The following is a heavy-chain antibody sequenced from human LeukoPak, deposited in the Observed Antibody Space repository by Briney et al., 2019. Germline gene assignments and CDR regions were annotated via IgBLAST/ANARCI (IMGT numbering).Heavy chain of an antibody. CDR1: GFTFSSYW. CDR3: ARVHTATRGFDY. V-gene: IGHV3-74*01. CDR2: INSDGSST. Sequence: PGGSLRLSCAASGFTFSSYWMHWIRQAPGKGLVWVSRINSDGSSTSYADSVKGRFTISRDNAMNTLYLQMNSLRAEDTAVYYCARVHTATRGFDYWGQGTLVTVSS. D-gene: IGHD5-18*01. J-gene: IGHJ4*02.